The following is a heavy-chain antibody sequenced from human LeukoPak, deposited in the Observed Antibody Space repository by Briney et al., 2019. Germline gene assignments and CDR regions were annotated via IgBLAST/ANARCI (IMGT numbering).Heavy chain of an antibody. D-gene: IGHD3-3*01. Sequence: GGSLRLSCAASGFTFSSYAMSWVRQAPGKGLEWVSAISGSGGSTYYADSVKGRFTVSRDNSKNTLYLQMNSLRAEHTAVYYCAKDSITIFFNWFDPWGQGTLVTVSS. CDR1: GFTFSSYA. CDR3: AKDSITIFFNWFDP. V-gene: IGHV3-23*01. CDR2: ISGSGGST. J-gene: IGHJ5*02.